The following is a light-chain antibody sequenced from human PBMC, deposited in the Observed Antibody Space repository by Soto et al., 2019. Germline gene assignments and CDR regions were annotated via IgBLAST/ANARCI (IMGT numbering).Light chain of an antibody. CDR2: ETF. Sequence: EIALTQSPGALSLSPGERATLSCRASQSVDNNHLAWYHQKPGQAPRLLIYETFRRATGVPDRISGSGSGTDFTLTISRLEPEDFAVYYCQQHVSSPRTFGQGTKIEIK. J-gene: IGKJ1*01. CDR3: QQHVSSPRT. CDR1: QSVDNNH. V-gene: IGKV3-20*01.